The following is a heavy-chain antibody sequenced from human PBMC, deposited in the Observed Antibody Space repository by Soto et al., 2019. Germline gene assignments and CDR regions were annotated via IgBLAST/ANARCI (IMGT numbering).Heavy chain of an antibody. J-gene: IGHJ4*02. D-gene: IGHD1-26*01. Sequence: QVHLQESGPGLVKPSETLSLTCPVSGGSLNSSSYFWSWIRQPPGKGLEWIGYIHYFGSTKYNPALESRVVISVDTAKNQFFLKVPSVTGADTAMYFCARGGSYVGFDSWGQGARVTVPS. V-gene: IGHV4-61*01. CDR3: ARGGSYVGFDS. CDR2: IHYFGST. CDR1: GGSLNSSSYF.